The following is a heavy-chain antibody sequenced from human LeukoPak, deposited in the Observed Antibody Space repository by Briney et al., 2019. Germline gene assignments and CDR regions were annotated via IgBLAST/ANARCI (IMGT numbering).Heavy chain of an antibody. CDR3: AKGDSTVTRDPYYFDY. D-gene: IGHD4-17*01. CDR2: ISGSGGST. V-gene: IGHV3-23*01. J-gene: IGHJ4*02. Sequence: PGGSLRLSCAASGFTSSSYAMSWVRQAPGKGLEWVSAISGSGGSTYYADSVKGRFTISRDNSKNTLYLQMNSLRAEDTAVYYCAKGDSTVTRDPYYFDYWGQGTLVTVSS. CDR1: GFTSSSYA.